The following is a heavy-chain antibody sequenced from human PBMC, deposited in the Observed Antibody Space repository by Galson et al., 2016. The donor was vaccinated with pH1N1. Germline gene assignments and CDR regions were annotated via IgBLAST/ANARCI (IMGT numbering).Heavy chain of an antibody. CDR3: ARGGYCSGVSCYDVIDY. D-gene: IGHD2-15*01. CDR1: GYTFTDYD. Sequence: SVKVSCKASGYTFTDYDINWVRQGTGQGLEWMGWMNPNNDNTGYAQKFQGRVTMTRNTSISTAYMELSSLRSEDTAVYYCARGGYCSGVSCYDVIDYWGQGTLVTVS. CDR2: MNPNNDNT. V-gene: IGHV1-8*01. J-gene: IGHJ4*02.